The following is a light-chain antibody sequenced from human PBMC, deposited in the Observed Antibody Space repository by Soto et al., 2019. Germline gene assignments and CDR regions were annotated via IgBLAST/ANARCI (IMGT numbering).Light chain of an antibody. V-gene: IGLV1-44*01. Sequence: QSVLPQPPSASGTPGQRGTISCSGSSSNIGSNTVNWYQQLPGTAPKLLIYSNNQRPSGVPDRFSGSKSGTSASLAISGLQSEDEADYYCAAWDDSRNGVVFGGGTKLTVL. CDR1: SSNIGSNT. J-gene: IGLJ3*02. CDR2: SNN. CDR3: AAWDDSRNGVV.